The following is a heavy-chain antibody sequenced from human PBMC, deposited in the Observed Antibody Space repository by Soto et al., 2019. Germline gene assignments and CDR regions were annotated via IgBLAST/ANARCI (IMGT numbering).Heavy chain of an antibody. Sequence: PGGSLRLSCAASGFTVSSNYMSWVRQAPGKGLEWVSVIYSGGSTYYAASVKGRFTISRDNSKNTLYLQMNSLRAEDTAVYYCARGGGYCSSTSCYLGFSYYYGMDVWGQGTTVTVSS. CDR3: ARGGGYCSSTSCYLGFSYYYGMDV. J-gene: IGHJ6*02. CDR1: GFTVSSNY. V-gene: IGHV3-53*01. CDR2: IYSGGST. D-gene: IGHD2-2*01.